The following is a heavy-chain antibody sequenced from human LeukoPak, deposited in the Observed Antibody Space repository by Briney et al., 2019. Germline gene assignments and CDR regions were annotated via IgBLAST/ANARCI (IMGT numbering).Heavy chain of an antibody. CDR1: GYSFTSYW. J-gene: IGHJ4*02. Sequence: GESLKISCKGSGYSFTSYWIGWVRQMPGEGLEWVGIIYPGESDTKYSPSFQGQVTISADKSISTAYQEWTRLKDSDTAMYFCARLPGRRGWFDYWGQGTRVTVSS. CDR2: IYPGESDT. CDR3: ARLPGRRGWFDY. D-gene: IGHD6-19*01. V-gene: IGHV5-51*01.